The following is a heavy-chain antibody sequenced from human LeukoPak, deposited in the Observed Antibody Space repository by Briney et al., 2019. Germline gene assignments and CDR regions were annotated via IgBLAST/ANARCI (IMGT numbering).Heavy chain of an antibody. CDR3: ARGSGNWNYEDY. Sequence: ASVKVSCKASGYTFTGYYMHWVRQAPGQGLEWMGWINPNSGGTNYAQKFQGRVTMTRDTSISTAYMELSSLRSEDTAVYYCARGSGNWNYEDYWGQGTLVTVSS. CDR2: INPNSGGT. J-gene: IGHJ4*02. D-gene: IGHD1-7*01. CDR1: GYTFTGYY. V-gene: IGHV1-2*02.